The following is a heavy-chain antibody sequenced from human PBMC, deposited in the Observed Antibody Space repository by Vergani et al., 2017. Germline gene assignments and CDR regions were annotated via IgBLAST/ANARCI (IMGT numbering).Heavy chain of an antibody. CDR2: ISYDGSNK. J-gene: IGHJ4*02. CDR3: ASDRGDGY. D-gene: IGHD3-10*01. V-gene: IGHV3-30*03. Sequence: QVQLVESGGGLVKPGGSLRLSCAASGFTFSSYSMNWVRQAPGKGLEWVAVISYDGSNKYYADSVKGRFTISRDNSKNTLYLQMNSLRAEDTAVYYCASDRGDGYWGQGTLVTVSS. CDR1: GFTFSSYS.